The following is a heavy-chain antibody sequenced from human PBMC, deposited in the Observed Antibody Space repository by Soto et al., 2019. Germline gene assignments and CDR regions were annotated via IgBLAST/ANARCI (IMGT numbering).Heavy chain of an antibody. D-gene: IGHD3-10*01. V-gene: IGHV1-18*01. Sequence: ASVKVSCKASGYTFTNYGISWVRQAPGQGLEWMGWISAYNGNTNHAQKLQGRVTMTTGTSTSTAYMELRSLRSDDTAVYYCARGVGSGSYYNQYNWFDPWGQGTLVTVSS. CDR1: GYTFTNYG. J-gene: IGHJ5*02. CDR2: ISAYNGNT. CDR3: ARGVGSGSYYNQYNWFDP.